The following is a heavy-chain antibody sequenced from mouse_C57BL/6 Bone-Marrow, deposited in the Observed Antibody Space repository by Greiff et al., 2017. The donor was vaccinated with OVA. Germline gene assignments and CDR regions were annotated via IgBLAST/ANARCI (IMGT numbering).Heavy chain of an antibody. J-gene: IGHJ1*03. CDR1: GYTFTSYW. V-gene: IGHV1-52*01. D-gene: IGHD1-1*01. Sequence: QVQLQQPGAELVRPGSSVKLSCKASGYTFTSYWMHWVKQRPIQGLEWIGNIDPSDSDTHYNQKFKDKATLTVDKSSSTAYMQLSSLTSEDSAVYYCARDYYGRYFDVWGTGTTVTVSS. CDR2: IDPSDSDT. CDR3: ARDYYGRYFDV.